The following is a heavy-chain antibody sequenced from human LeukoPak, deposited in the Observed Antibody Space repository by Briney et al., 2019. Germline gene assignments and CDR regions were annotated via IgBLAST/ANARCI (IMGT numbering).Heavy chain of an antibody. CDR3: ARIAVDSSGYYQNFDY. Sequence: PGGSLRLSCAASGFTFSSYSMNWVRQAPGKGLEWVSSISSSSYIYYADSVKGRFTISRDNAKNSLYLQMNSLRAEDTAVYYCARIAVDSSGYYQNFDYWGQGTLVTVSS. CDR1: GFTFSSYS. V-gene: IGHV3-21*03. D-gene: IGHD3-22*01. J-gene: IGHJ4*02. CDR2: ISSSSYI.